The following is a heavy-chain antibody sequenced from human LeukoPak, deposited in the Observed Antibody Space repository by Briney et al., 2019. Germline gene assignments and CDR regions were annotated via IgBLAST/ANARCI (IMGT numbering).Heavy chain of an antibody. J-gene: IGHJ4*02. CDR1: GFTFSNYN. CDR3: ARHYYDNSGYPGIDC. V-gene: IGHV3-21*01. CDR2: ISSSSSYI. D-gene: IGHD3-22*01. Sequence: GGSLILSCAASGFTFSNYNMHWVRQAPGKGLEWVSYISSSSSYIYYADSVKGRFTISRDNAKNSLYLQMNSLRAEDTAVYYCARHYYDNSGYPGIDCWGQGTLVTVSS.